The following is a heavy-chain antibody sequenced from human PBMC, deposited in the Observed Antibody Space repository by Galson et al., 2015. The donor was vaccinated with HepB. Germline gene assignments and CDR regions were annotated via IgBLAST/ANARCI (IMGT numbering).Heavy chain of an antibody. D-gene: IGHD3-22*01. CDR3: AKDHRFAVVIFDS. V-gene: IGHV3-30*02. CDR1: GFTFSTFG. Sequence: SLRLSCATSGFTFSTFGMHWVRQAPGKGLEWVAFIRYDGSNDYYAHSVWGRFTISRDNSKNTTYLQMSSLRPEDTALYFCAKDHRFAVVIFDSWGQGTLVTVSS. CDR2: IRYDGSND. J-gene: IGHJ4*02.